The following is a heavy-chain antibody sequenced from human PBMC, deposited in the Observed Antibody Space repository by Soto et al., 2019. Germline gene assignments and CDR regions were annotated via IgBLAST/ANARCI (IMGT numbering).Heavy chain of an antibody. CDR3: AREGNLGRWLQPLDF. CDR2: IYYSGST. D-gene: IGHD5-12*01. Sequence: SETLSLTCTVSGDSISSGGYYWSWIRQHPGKGLEWIGYIYYSGSTHYNPSLKSRVTISVDTSKNQFSLRLISVTAADTAKYFCAREGNLGRWLQPLDFWGQGTLVT. J-gene: IGHJ4*02. CDR1: GDSISSGGYY. V-gene: IGHV4-31*03.